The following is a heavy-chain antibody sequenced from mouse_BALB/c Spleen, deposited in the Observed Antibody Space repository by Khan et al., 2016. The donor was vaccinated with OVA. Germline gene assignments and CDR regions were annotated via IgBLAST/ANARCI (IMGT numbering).Heavy chain of an antibody. V-gene: IGHV2-9*02. J-gene: IGHJ2*01. CDR1: GYSLTRYG. D-gene: IGHD3-3*01. Sequence: QVQLKESGPGLVAPSQTLTITCTVSGYSLTRYGVHWVRQPPGKGLEWLGLIWAGGSKTYNWDRLSRLSISTDNSKSLVCLIRNSQQTDDTALYYCARSKYLARYWCQGTTLTVSS. CDR2: IWAGGSK. CDR3: ARSKYLARY.